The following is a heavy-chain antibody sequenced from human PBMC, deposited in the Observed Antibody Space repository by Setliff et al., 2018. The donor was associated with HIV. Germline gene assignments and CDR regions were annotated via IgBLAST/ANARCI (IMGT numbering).Heavy chain of an antibody. D-gene: IGHD3-10*01. CDR2: MNPNSGDT. J-gene: IGHJ6*04. V-gene: IGHV1-8*01. CDR3: ASGKGVRGVIITGGLDV. Sequence: WASVKVSCKASGHTFSNYDVIWVRRATGQGLEWMGWMNPNSGDTGYSQKFQGRVIMTRDTSISTAYMELSSLTSADTAVYYCASGKGVRGVIITGGLDVWGTGTTVTVSS. CDR1: GHTFSNYD.